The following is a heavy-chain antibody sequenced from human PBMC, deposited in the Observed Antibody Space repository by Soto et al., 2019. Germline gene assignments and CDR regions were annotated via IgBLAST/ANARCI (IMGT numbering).Heavy chain of an antibody. V-gene: IGHV3-23*01. J-gene: IGHJ3*02. D-gene: IGHD3-22*01. CDR2: SSGSGGST. Sequence: GGSLRLSCAASGFTFSSYAMTWVRQAPGQGLEWVSVSSGSGGSTYYADSVKGRFTISRDNSKNTLYLQMNSLRAEDTAVYYCARDDSHAYYYDAFDIWGQGTMVTV. CDR1: GFTFSSYA. CDR3: ARDDSHAYYYDAFDI.